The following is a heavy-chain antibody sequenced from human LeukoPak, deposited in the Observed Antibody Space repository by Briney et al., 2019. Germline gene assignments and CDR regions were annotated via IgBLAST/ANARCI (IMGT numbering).Heavy chain of an antibody. V-gene: IGHV4-59*01. CDR2: IYYSGST. J-gene: IGHJ3*02. Sequence: SETLSLTCTVSGGSISSYYWSWIRQPPGKGLEGIGYIYYSGSTNYNPSLKSRVTISVDTSKNQFSLKLSSVTAADTAVYYCASSSGYYYVGAFDIWGQGKMVTVSS. D-gene: IGHD3-22*01. CDR3: ASSSGYYYVGAFDI. CDR1: GGSISSYY.